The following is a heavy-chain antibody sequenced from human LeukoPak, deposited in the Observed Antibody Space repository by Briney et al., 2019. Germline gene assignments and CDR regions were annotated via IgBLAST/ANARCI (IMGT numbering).Heavy chain of an antibody. CDR1: GGSISSSSYY. J-gene: IGHJ5*02. CDR3: ARLIPYDSSGYPLNWLDP. D-gene: IGHD3-22*01. V-gene: IGHV4-39*01. Sequence: SETLSLTCTVSGGSISSSSYYWGWIRQPPGKGLEWIGSIYYSGSTYYNPSLKSRVTISVDTSKNQFSLKLSSVTAADTAVYYCARLIPYDSSGYPLNWLDPWGQGTLVTVSS. CDR2: IYYSGST.